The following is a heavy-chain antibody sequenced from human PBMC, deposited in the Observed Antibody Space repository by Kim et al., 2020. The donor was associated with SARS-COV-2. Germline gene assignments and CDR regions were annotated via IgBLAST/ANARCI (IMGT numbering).Heavy chain of an antibody. J-gene: IGHJ4*02. Sequence: STYYADSVKGRFTISRDNSKNTLYLQMNSLRAEDTAVYYCAKDEEWECDYWGQGTLVTVSS. D-gene: IGHD1-26*01. CDR2: ST. V-gene: IGHV3-23*01. CDR3: AKDEEWECDY.